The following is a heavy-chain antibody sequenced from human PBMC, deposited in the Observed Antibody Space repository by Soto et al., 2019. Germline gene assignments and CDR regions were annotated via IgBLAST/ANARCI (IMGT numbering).Heavy chain of an antibody. CDR1: GFTFRSYG. CDR2: ISYDGSNK. CDR3: AKEDSLVVVADY. J-gene: IGHJ4*02. V-gene: IGHV3-30*18. D-gene: IGHD2-15*01. Sequence: QVQLVESGGGVVQPGRSLKLSCAASGFTFRSYGMHWVRQAPGKGLEWVAVISYDGSNKYYADSVKGRFTISRDDSKNTMYLEMNRLRPEDTAVYYCAKEDSLVVVADYWGQGTLVTVSS.